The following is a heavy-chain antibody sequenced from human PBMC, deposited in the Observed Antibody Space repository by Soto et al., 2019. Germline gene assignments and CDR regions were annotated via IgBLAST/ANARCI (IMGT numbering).Heavy chain of an antibody. CDR3: ARSYYYYAMEV. CDR2: ISSNSRYI. V-gene: IGHV3-21*01. D-gene: IGHD3-16*01. Sequence: GGSLRLSCAASGFTFSSHNMNWVSQAPGKGLEWVSSISSNSRYIYYADSVKGLFTISIDKAKNSLFLQMNSLRAEDTAVDSCARSYYYYAMEVWGQGTTVTVSS. CDR1: GFTFSSHN. J-gene: IGHJ6*02.